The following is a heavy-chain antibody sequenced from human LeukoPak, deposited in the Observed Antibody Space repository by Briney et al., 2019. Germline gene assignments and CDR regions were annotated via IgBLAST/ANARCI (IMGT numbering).Heavy chain of an antibody. V-gene: IGHV4-30-4*01. CDR3: ARGIYSSGPNWFDP. J-gene: IGHJ5*02. CDR1: GGSISSGDYY. D-gene: IGHD6-19*01. CDR2: IYDSGST. Sequence: PSETLSLTCTVSGGSISSGDYYWSWIRQPPGKGLEWIGYIYDSGSTYYNPSLKSRVTISVDTSKNQFSLKLNSVTSADTAVYYCARGIYSSGPNWFDPWAREPWSPSPQ.